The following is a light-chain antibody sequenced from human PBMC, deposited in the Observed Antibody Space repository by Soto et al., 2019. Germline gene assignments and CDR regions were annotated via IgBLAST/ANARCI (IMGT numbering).Light chain of an antibody. V-gene: IGKV3-15*01. CDR3: QQFSSYPLT. CDR1: QSVSSN. Sequence: EIVMPQSPGTLSVSPGARSTLSGRASQSVSSNLAWYQQKPGQAPRLLISDASTRATGIPARFSGGGSGTDFTLTISRLEPEDFAVYYCQQFSSYPLTFGRGTKVDIK. J-gene: IGKJ4*01. CDR2: DAS.